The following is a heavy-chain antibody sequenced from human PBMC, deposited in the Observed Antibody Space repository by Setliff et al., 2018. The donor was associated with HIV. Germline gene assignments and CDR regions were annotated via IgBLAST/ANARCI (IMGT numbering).Heavy chain of an antibody. V-gene: IGHV3-48*01. D-gene: IGHD3-16*01. CDR2: ISSDSSPI. CDR3: ARGPYTIDY. Sequence: PGGSLRLSCAASGFSFSKYSMNWVRQAPGKGLEWLSYISSDSSPIYYADSVKGRFTISRDNAKNSLYLQMNSLRAEDTAVYYCARGPYTIDYWGQGTLVTVSS. J-gene: IGHJ4*02. CDR1: GFSFSKYS.